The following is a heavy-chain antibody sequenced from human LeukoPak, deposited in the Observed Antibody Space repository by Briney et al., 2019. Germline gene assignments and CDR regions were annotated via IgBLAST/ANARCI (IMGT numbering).Heavy chain of an antibody. J-gene: IGHJ3*02. V-gene: IGHV4-59*01. CDR2: IYYSGST. CDR3: ARAQATVDAFDI. D-gene: IGHD1-26*01. CDR1: GGSISSYY. Sequence: PETLSLTCTVSGGSISSYYWSWIRQPPGKGLEWIGYIYYSGSTNYNPSLKSRVTISVDTSKNQFSLKLSSVTAADTAVYYCARAQATVDAFDIWGQGTMVTVSS.